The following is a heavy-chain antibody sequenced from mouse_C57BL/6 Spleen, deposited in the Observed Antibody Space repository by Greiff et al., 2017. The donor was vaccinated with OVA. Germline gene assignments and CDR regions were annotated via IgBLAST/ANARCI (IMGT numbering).Heavy chain of an antibody. CDR2: IDPSDSYT. CDR1: GYTFTSYW. D-gene: IGHD1-1*01. J-gene: IGHJ2*01. CDR3: ERSKYGYYGSSYD. V-gene: IGHV1-50*01. Sequence: VQLQQPGAELVKPGASVKLSCKASGYTFTSYWMQWVKQRPGQGLEWIGEIDPSDSYTNYNQKFKGKATLTVDTSSSTAYMQLSSLTSEDSAVYYCERSKYGYYGSSYDWGQGTTLTVSA.